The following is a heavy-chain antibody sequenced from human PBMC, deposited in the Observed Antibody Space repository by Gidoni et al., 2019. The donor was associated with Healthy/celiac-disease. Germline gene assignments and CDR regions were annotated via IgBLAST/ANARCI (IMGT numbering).Heavy chain of an antibody. CDR3: ARDMAAERDFGVAGYFAY. CDR2: ISYDGSNK. Sequence: QVQLVESGGGVVQPGRSLRLSCAASGFTFSSYSMHWVRQAPGKGPEWVAVISYDGSNKYYADSVKGRFTSYRDNSKNMLYLQMNSLRAEDTAVYYCARDMAAERDFGVAGYFAYWGQGTLVTVSS. J-gene: IGHJ4*02. D-gene: IGHD3-3*01. CDR1: GFTFSSYS. V-gene: IGHV3-30-3*01.